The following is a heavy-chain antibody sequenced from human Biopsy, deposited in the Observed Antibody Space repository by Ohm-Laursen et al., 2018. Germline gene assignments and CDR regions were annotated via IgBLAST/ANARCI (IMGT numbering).Heavy chain of an antibody. CDR1: GFSVNDNY. J-gene: IGHJ4*02. D-gene: IGHD5-18*01. CDR2: IYGDGRT. V-gene: IGHV3-53*01. CDR3: ARGGIVSVHSYGRMGLFYFDS. Sequence: SLRLSCAASGFSVNDNYMSWVRQAPGKGLEWVSFIYGDGRTFYAGSVKDRFTLSIDTSNNLMFLQMDSLTADDTAVYYCARGGIVSVHSYGRMGLFYFDSWGQGILVTVAS.